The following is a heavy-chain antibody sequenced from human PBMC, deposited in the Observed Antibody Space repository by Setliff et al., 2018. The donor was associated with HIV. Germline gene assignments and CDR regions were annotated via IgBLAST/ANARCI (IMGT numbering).Heavy chain of an antibody. D-gene: IGHD2-2*01. CDR1: GFTFSGYA. J-gene: IGHJ4*02. V-gene: IGHV3-23*01. CDR2: ISASGTTT. Sequence: PGGSLRLSCAASGFTFSGYAVSWVRQAPGKGLEWVSGISASGTTTEYADSVKGRLTISRDNAKNSLYLQMVSLRVEGTAVYCCARDPLPCSSPSCYPPGYFDYWGQGTLVTVSS. CDR3: ARDPLPCSSPSCYPPGYFDY.